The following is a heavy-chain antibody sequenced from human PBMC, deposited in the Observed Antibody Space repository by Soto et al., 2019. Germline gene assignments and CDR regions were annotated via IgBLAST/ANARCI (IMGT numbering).Heavy chain of an antibody. J-gene: IGHJ4*02. D-gene: IGHD4-17*01. CDR3: ARLGELTVPDF. V-gene: IGHV1-2*02. Sequence: ASGKVSCKASGYTFNAFYLHWVRQAPGQGLEWMGWINPETGGTDYAQKFQGRVTLTSDTSISTAYMELDSLGSDDTALYYCARLGELTVPDFWGQGTQVTVS. CDR1: GYTFNAFY. CDR2: INPETGGT.